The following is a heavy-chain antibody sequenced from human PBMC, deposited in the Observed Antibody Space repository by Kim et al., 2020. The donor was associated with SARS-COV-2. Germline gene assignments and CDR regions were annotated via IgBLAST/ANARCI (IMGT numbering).Heavy chain of an antibody. Sequence: YAQKLQGRVTMTTDTSTSTAYMELRSLRSDDTAVYYCASHRYGSGDLDYWGQGTLVTVSS. V-gene: IGHV1-18*01. CDR3: ASHRYGSGDLDY. D-gene: IGHD3-10*01. J-gene: IGHJ4*02.